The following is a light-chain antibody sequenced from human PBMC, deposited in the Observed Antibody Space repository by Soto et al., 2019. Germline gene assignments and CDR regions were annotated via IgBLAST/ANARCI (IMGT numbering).Light chain of an antibody. CDR2: DAS. V-gene: IGKV3-20*01. CDR1: QSVRSNY. J-gene: IGKJ3*01. CDR3: HQYVSSPFT. Sequence: ENVLTQSPGPLSLSPGEGATLYCRASQSVRSNYLAWYQQKLGQAPRLLIYDASSRATGIPVRFSDSGSGTDFTLTISSLEPEDFAVYYCHQYVSSPFTFGPGTKVDIK.